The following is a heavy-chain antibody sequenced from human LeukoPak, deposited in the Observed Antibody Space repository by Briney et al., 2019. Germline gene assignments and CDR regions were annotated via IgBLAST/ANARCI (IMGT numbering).Heavy chain of an antibody. CDR2: ISGSAHKI. CDR1: GITFSNYA. Sequence: GGSLRLSCVASGITFSNYAVSWVRQAPEKGLDWVSVISGSAHKIRYADSVKGRFTISRDNSENIVYLQMNNLRVEDTAVYYCAGRPTGYSSGYIHWGQRTLVTVSS. D-gene: IGHD5-18*01. V-gene: IGHV3-23*01. J-gene: IGHJ4*02. CDR3: AGRPTGYSSGYIH.